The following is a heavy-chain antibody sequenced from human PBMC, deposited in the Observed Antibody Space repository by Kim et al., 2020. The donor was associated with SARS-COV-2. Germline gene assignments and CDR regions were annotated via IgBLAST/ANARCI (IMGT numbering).Heavy chain of an antibody. J-gene: IGHJ4*02. CDR3: ARRGLYYFDY. V-gene: IGHV3-30*03. CDR2: TSFDGSNK. CDR1: GFTFSSHG. Sequence: GGSLRLSCAASGFTFSSHGMHWVRQAPGKGLEWVALTSFDGSNKYHADSVKGRFTISRDNSKNTLYLQMNSLRAEDTAVYYCARRGLYYFDYWGQGTLVTVSS.